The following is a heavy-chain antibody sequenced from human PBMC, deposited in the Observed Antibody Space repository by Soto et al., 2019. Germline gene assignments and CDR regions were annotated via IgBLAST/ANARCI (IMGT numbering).Heavy chain of an antibody. CDR3: ARVPSSSYHYFDY. CDR2: INSDGSST. Sequence: PGGSLRLSCAASGFTFSNNWMHWVRQAPGKGPVWVSRINSDGSSTYYADSVKGRFTISRDNAKNTLYLQMSSLRAEDTAVYYCARVPSSSYHYFDYWGQGTLVTVSS. D-gene: IGHD6-13*01. V-gene: IGHV3-74*01. J-gene: IGHJ4*02. CDR1: GFTFSNNW.